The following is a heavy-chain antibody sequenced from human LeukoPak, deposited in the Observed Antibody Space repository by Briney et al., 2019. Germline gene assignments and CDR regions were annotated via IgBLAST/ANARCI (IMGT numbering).Heavy chain of an antibody. CDR3: TRDMITLDY. CDR1: GFTFGDYA. D-gene: IGHD3-16*01. CDR2: IRSKAYGGTT. Sequence: GGSLRLSCTASGFTFGDYAMSWVRQAPGKGLEWVGFIRSKAYGGTTEYAASVKGRFTISRDDSKSIAYLQMNSLKTEDTAVYYCTRDMITLDYWGQGTLVTVSS. V-gene: IGHV3-49*04. J-gene: IGHJ4*02.